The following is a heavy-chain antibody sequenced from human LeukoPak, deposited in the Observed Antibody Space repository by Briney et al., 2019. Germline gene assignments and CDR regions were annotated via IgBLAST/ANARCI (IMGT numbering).Heavy chain of an antibody. CDR2: IYYSGST. D-gene: IGHD5-24*01. CDR1: GGSISSYY. J-gene: IGHJ4*02. Sequence: SETLSLTCTVSGGSISSYYWSWMRQPPGKGLEWIGYIYYSGSTNYNPSLKSRVTISVDTSKNQFSLKLSSVTAADTAVYYCARDLRDGSNSGLDYWGQGTLVTVSS. V-gene: IGHV4-59*01. CDR3: ARDLRDGSNSGLDY.